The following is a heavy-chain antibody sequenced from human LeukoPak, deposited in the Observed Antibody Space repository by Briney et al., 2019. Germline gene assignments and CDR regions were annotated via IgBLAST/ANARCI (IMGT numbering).Heavy chain of an antibody. CDR3: VRGGGSFDS. Sequence: GGSLRLSCAASGFTFSGFWMSWVRQAPTKGLEWVANIKYDGGDKRYVDSVKGRFTVSRDNANNPLYLQMNSLRAEDTAVYYCVRGGGSFDSWGQGTLVTVSS. V-gene: IGHV3-7*04. CDR2: IKYDGGDK. J-gene: IGHJ4*02. CDR1: GFTFSGFW. D-gene: IGHD3-16*01.